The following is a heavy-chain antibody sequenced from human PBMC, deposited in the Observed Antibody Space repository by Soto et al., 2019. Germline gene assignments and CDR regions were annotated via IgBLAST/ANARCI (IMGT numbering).Heavy chain of an antibody. V-gene: IGHV4-59*01. J-gene: IGHJ4*02. Sequence: SETLSLTCTVSGGSISSYYWSWIRQPPGKGLEWIGYIYYSGSTNYNPSLKSRVTISVDTSKNQFSLKLSSVTAADTAVYYCGRVGGGSYRDYWGQGTLVTVSS. D-gene: IGHD1-26*01. CDR2: IYYSGST. CDR1: GGSISSYY. CDR3: GRVGGGSYRDY.